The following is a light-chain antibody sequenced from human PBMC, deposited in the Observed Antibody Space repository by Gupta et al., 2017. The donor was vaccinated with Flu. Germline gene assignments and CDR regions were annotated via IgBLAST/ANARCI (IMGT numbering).Light chain of an antibody. CDR2: GAS. J-gene: IGKJ4*01. V-gene: IGKV3-15*01. CDR3: QQYNNWLT. Sequence: EIVMTLSPATLSVSPGERATLSCRASQSVSSYLAWYQQKPGLAPRLLIYGASTSATGIPARFSGGGSGTEFTLTISSLQSEDFAVYYCQQYNNWLTFGGGTKVEIK. CDR1: QSVSSY.